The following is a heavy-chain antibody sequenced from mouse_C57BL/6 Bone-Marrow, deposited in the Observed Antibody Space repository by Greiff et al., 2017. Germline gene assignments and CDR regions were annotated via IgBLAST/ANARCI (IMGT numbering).Heavy chain of an antibody. D-gene: IGHD1-1*01. Sequence: QVQLQQPGAELVKPGASVKLSCKASGYTFTSYWMQWVKQRPVQGLEWIGEIDPSASYPNYNQTFPGKATLTVDTSSSTAYMQLSSLTSEDSAVYYCARELPYYYGSSYGYWGQGTTVTVSS. CDR2: IDPSASYP. CDR3: ARELPYYYGSSYGY. J-gene: IGHJ2*01. V-gene: IGHV1-50*01. CDR1: GYTFTSYW.